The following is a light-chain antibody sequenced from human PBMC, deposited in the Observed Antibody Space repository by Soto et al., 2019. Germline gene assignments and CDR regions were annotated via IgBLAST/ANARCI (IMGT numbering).Light chain of an antibody. V-gene: IGKV1-5*03. CDR3: QQYNSLWT. Sequence: DIQMTQSPSTLSASVGDRVTITCRASPSISSWLAWYQQKPGKAPKLLIYKAYSLESGVPSRFSGSGSGTEFTLTISRLQPDDFATYYCQQYNSLWTFGQGTKVEIK. CDR1: PSISSW. J-gene: IGKJ1*01. CDR2: KAY.